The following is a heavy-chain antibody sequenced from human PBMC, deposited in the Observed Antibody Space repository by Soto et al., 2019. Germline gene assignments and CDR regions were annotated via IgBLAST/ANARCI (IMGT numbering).Heavy chain of an antibody. CDR3: AHRRTGVNTWNYGDFDY. CDR1: GFSLATGGVG. V-gene: IGHV2-5*02. CDR2: IYWDDDK. Sequence: QITLKESGPTLVKPTQTLTLTCTCSGFSLATGGVGVGWIRQPPGKALEFLALIYWDDDKRYNPSQRSRLTVTKDTSKNQVVLTMTDMDPLDTATYFCAHRRTGVNTWNYGDFDYWGQGTLVTVSS. D-gene: IGHD1-7*01. J-gene: IGHJ4*02.